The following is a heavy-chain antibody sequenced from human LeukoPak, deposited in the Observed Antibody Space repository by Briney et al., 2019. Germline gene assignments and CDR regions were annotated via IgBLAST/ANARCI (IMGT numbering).Heavy chain of an antibody. J-gene: IGHJ4*02. CDR3: ASLPLSSSSWHLDY. CDR1: GGSISSSSYY. Sequence: PSETLSLTCTVSGGSISSSSYYWGWTRQPPGKGLEWIGSIYYSGSTYYNPSLKSRVTISVDTSKDQFSLKLSSVTAADTAVYYCASLPLSSSSWHLDYWGQGTLVIVSS. CDR2: IYYSGST. D-gene: IGHD6-13*01. V-gene: IGHV4-39*07.